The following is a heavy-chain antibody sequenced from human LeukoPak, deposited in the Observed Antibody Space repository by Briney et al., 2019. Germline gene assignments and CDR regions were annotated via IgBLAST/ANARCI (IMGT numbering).Heavy chain of an antibody. CDR2: INSDGSST. D-gene: IGHD3-10*01. Sequence: PGGSLRLSCAASGFTFSSYWMHWVRQAPGKGLVWVSRINSDGSSTFYADSVKGRFTTSRDNAENTVYLQMNSLRADDTAVYYCARIPGGSGSQYDYWGQGTLVIVYS. J-gene: IGHJ4*02. V-gene: IGHV3-74*01. CDR3: ARIPGGSGSQYDY. CDR1: GFTFSSYW.